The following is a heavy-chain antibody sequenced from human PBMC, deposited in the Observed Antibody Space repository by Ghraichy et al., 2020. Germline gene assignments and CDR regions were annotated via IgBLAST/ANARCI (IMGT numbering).Heavy chain of an antibody. V-gene: IGHV3-48*01. CDR1: GFTFSSYN. CDR2: FSSSRTNI. Sequence: GESLNISCAASGFTFSSYNMNWVRQAPGKGLEWVSYFSSSRTNIYYADSVKGRFTISRDNAKSSLFLQMNSMKVEDTAVYYCARVVSHYYGSGSHPYDYWGQGTLVTVSS. J-gene: IGHJ4*02. CDR3: ARVVSHYYGSGSHPYDY. D-gene: IGHD3-10*01.